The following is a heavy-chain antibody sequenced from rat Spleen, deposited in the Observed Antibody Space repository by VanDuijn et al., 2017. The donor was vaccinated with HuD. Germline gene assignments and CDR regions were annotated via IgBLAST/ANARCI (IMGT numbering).Heavy chain of an antibody. V-gene: IGHV5-25*01. CDR3: TRAKTPDY. CDR2: ISTGGGNT. J-gene: IGHJ2*01. CDR1: GFTFSNSY. Sequence: EVQLVESGGGLVQPGRSLKLSCAASGFTFSNSYMAWVRQAPTKGLEWVASISTGGGNTYYRDSVKGRFSISRDDAKSTLYLQMNSLRSEDTATYYCTRAKTPDYWGQGVMVTVSS.